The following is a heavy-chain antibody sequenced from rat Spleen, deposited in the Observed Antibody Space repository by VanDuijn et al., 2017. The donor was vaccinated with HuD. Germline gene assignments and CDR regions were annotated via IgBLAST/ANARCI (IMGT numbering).Heavy chain of an antibody. J-gene: IGHJ3*01. CDR1: GFTFSAYW. CDR2: ISSDGFNT. V-gene: IGHV5-58*01. CDR3: ARSDGTHYYLPFIY. Sequence: EVQLVESGGGLVQPGRSLKLSCVASGFTFSAYWMYWVRQAPGKGLEWVSSISSDGFNTYYPDSVKGRFTISRSNSENTVYLQMDSLRSEDTATYYCARSDGTHYYLPFIYWGQGTQVTVSS. D-gene: IGHD1-12*02.